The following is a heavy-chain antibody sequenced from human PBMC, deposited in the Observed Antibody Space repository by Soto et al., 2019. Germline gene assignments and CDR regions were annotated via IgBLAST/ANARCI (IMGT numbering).Heavy chain of an antibody. Sequence: EVQLVESGGGLVQPGGSLGLSCAASGFTFSSYSMNWVRQAPGKGLEWVSYISSSGTTIYYADSVKGRFTISRDNAKNSLYLQMNYLSPEDTAVYYCARVHGGGGSCYDGDNWFDPWGQGTLVTVSS. D-gene: IGHD2-15*01. CDR2: ISSSGTTI. CDR3: ARVHGGGGSCYDGDNWFDP. J-gene: IGHJ5*02. CDR1: GFTFSSYS. V-gene: IGHV3-48*01.